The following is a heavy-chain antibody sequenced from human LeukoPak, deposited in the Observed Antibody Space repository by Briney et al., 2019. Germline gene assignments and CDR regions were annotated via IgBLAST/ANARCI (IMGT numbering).Heavy chain of an antibody. J-gene: IGHJ6*03. CDR2: ISYDGSNK. CDR3: AREGNYYGSGSYSLYYYYMDV. Sequence: GGALRLSCAASGFTFSSYAIHWVRQAPGKGLEGGAVISYDGSNKYYADSVKGRFTISRDNSKNTLYLQMNSLRAEDTAVYYCAREGNYYGSGSYSLYYYYMDVWGKGTTVTVSS. V-gene: IGHV3-30-3*01. CDR1: GFTFSSYA. D-gene: IGHD3-10*01.